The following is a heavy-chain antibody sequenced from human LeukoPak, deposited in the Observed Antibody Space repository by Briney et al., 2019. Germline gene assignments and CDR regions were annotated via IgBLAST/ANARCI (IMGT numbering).Heavy chain of an antibody. CDR1: GFTFSSYG. CDR3: AKEKRKTYYYDSSPTPYYFDY. Sequence: PGRSLRLSCAASGFTFSSYGMHWVRQAPGKGLEWVAVISYDGSNKYYADSVKGRFTISRDNSKNTLYLQMNSLRAEDTAVYYCAKEKRKTYYYDSSPTPYYFDYWGQGTLVTVSS. D-gene: IGHD3-22*01. J-gene: IGHJ4*02. CDR2: ISYDGSNK. V-gene: IGHV3-30*18.